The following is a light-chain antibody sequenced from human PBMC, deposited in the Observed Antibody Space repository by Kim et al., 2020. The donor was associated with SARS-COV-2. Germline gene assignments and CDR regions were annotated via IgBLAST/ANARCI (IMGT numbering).Light chain of an antibody. CDR1: SCDVSGYNY. V-gene: IGLV2-8*01. Sequence: GVSVTLAGNRSSCDVSGYNYVSWYQQHPGKAPKLMIYEVSKGPSGVPDRFSGSKSGNSASLSVSGLQAEGEADYYCSSYAGSNNWVFGGGTQLTVL. CDR2: EVS. CDR3: SSYAGSNNWV. J-gene: IGLJ2*01.